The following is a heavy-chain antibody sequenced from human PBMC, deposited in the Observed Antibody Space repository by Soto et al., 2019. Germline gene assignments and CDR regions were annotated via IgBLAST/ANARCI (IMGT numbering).Heavy chain of an antibody. CDR1: GFTFSSYS. D-gene: IGHD4-17*01. Sequence: EVQLVESGGGLVQPGGSLRLSCAASGFTFSSYSMNWVRQAPGKGLEWVSYISSSSSTIYYADSVKGRFTISRDNAKNSLYLQMNSLRAEDTAVYYCARDRWDGDYVLHAFDIWGQGTMVTVSS. CDR3: ARDRWDGDYVLHAFDI. CDR2: ISSSSSTI. J-gene: IGHJ3*02. V-gene: IGHV3-48*01.